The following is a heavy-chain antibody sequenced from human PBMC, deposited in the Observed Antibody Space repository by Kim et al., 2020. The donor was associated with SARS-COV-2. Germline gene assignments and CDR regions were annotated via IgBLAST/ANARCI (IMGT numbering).Heavy chain of an antibody. J-gene: IGHJ4*02. V-gene: IGHV3-23*01. CDR3: ARQGIGGYCSGGSCYFFGY. D-gene: IGHD2-15*01. CDR1: GFTFSSYA. CDR2: ISSSGGST. Sequence: GGSLRLSCAASGFTFSSYAMSWVRQAPGKGLEWVSGISSSGGSTYYADSVKGRFTISRDNSKNTLYLQMNSLRAEDTAVYYCARQGIGGYCSGGSCYFFGYWGEGSLVIVVS.